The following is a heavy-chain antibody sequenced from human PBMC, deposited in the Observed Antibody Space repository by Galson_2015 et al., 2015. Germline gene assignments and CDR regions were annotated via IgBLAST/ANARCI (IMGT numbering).Heavy chain of an antibody. CDR1: GYTFTSYA. CDR2: INAGTGNT. Sequence: SVKVSCKASGYTFTSYAMHWVRQAPGQRLEWMGWINAGTGNTKYSQKFQGRVTITRDTSASTAYMELSSLRSEDTAVYYCATFPPRPLGVGPVRGVNYGMDVWGQGTTVTVSS. D-gene: IGHD3-10*01. J-gene: IGHJ6*02. CDR3: ATFPPRPLGVGPVRGVNYGMDV. V-gene: IGHV1-3*01.